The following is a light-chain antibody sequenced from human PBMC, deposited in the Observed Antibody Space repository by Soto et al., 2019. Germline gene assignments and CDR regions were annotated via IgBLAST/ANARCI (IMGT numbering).Light chain of an antibody. Sequence: DLQMTQSPSSLSASVGDRVTITCRASQGISTYLAWFQQKPGKAPESLIYAASSLQSGVPSKFSGSKSGTDFTLTISSLQPEDFATYYCQQYNSYPFTFGGGTKVEIK. CDR2: AAS. CDR1: QGISTY. CDR3: QQYNSYPFT. V-gene: IGKV1-16*02. J-gene: IGKJ4*01.